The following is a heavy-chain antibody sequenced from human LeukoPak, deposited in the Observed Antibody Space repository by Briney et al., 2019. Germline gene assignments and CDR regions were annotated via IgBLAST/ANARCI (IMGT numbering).Heavy chain of an antibody. CDR2: IYYSGST. D-gene: IGHD2-21*02. J-gene: IGHJ5*02. Sequence: SETLSLTCTVSGGSISSYYWSWIRQPPGEGLEGIGYIYYSGSTNYNPSLKSRVTISVDTSKNQFSLKLSSVTAADTAVYYCARRHIVVVTASWFDPWGQGTLVTVSS. CDR1: GGSISSYY. V-gene: IGHV4-59*12. CDR3: ARRHIVVVTASWFDP.